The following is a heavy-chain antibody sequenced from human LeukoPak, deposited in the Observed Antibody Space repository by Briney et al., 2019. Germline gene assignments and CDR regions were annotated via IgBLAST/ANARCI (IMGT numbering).Heavy chain of an antibody. J-gene: IGHJ6*03. CDR3: AKHINLAAAEFTVQGYMDV. CDR2: INADGKNT. V-gene: IGHV3-74*01. CDR1: GFTFSSFW. D-gene: IGHD6-13*01. Sequence: QTGGSLRLSCAASGFTFSSFWMHWVRQAPGKGLVWVSRINADGKNTTYADSVKGRFTISRDNAKNTLYLQMSSLRAEDTAVYYCAKHINLAAAEFTVQGYMDVWGKGTTVTVSS.